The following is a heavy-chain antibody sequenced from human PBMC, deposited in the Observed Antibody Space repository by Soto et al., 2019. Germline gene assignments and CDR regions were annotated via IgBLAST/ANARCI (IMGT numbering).Heavy chain of an antibody. CDR3: AKPIVALDAFDI. J-gene: IGHJ3*02. CDR1: GFTFDDYA. Sequence: EVQLVESGGGLVQPGRSLRLSCAASGFTFDDYAMHWVRQAPGKGLEWVSGISWNSGSIDYADSVKGRFTISRDNAKNSLYLQMNSLRAEDTALYYCAKPIVALDAFDIWGQGTMVTVSS. V-gene: IGHV3-9*01. CDR2: ISWNSGSI. D-gene: IGHD6-13*01.